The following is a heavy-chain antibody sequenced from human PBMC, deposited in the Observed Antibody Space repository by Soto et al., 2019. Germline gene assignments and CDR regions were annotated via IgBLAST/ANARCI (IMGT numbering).Heavy chain of an antibody. CDR3: VRQRQWLSPFDY. CDR1: GDSISSDDYY. CDR2: IHYSGIT. D-gene: IGHD6-19*01. Sequence: QVQLQESGPGLVRPSQTLSLTCTVSGDSISSDDYYWNWIRHHPGKGLEWIGYIHYSGITDYNPSLKSRVTISVDTSKNHFSLKVTSVTAADTAVYYCVRQRQWLSPFDYWGQGTLVTVSS. V-gene: IGHV4-31*03. J-gene: IGHJ4*02.